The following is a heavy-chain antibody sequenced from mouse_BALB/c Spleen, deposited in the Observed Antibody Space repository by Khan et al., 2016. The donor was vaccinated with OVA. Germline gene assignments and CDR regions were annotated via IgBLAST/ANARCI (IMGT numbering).Heavy chain of an antibody. CDR2: ISSGGSYT. CDR3: ARTPGYYGSNYFDY. D-gene: IGHD1-1*01. Sequence: EVELVESGGGLVKPGGSLKFSCAASGFTFSNYGMSWVRQTPEKRLEWVATISSGGSYTYYPDSVKGRFTISRDNANNTRYLKMSRLRSEDTAIYYCARTPGYYGSNYFDYWGQGTTLTVSS. J-gene: IGHJ2*01. V-gene: IGHV5-9-3*01. CDR1: GFTFSNYG.